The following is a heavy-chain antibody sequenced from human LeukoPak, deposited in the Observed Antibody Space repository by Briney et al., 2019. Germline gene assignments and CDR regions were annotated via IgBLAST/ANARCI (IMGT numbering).Heavy chain of an antibody. CDR2: ISSSSSTI. CDR1: GSTFSSYS. CDR3: AREGYYYDSSGYYYDY. V-gene: IGHV3-48*01. Sequence: GGSLRLSCAASGSTFSSYSMNWVRQAPGKGLEWVSYISSSSSTIYYADSVKGRFTISRDNAKNSLYLQMNSLRAGDTAVYYCAREGYYYDSSGYYYDYWGQGTLVTVSS. D-gene: IGHD3-22*01. J-gene: IGHJ4*02.